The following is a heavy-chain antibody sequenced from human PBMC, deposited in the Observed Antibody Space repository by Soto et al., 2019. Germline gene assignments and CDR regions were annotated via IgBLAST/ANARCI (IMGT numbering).Heavy chain of an antibody. CDR2: LDWDDDK. J-gene: IGHJ6*02. D-gene: IGHD6-19*01. Sequence: SGPTLVNPTQTLTLTCTFSGFSLSTSGMCVSWIRQPPGKALEWLALLDWDDDKYYSTSLKTRLTISKDTSKNQVVLTMTNMDPVDTATYYCARDRIAVAGTSYYGMDVWGQGTTVTVSS. CDR3: ARDRIAVAGTSYYGMDV. CDR1: GFSLSTSGMC. V-gene: IGHV2-70*01.